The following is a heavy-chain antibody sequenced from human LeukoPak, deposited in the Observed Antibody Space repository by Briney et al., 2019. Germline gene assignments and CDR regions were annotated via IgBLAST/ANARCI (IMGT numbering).Heavy chain of an antibody. CDR2: ISGSGGDSGGST. Sequence: GGSLRLSCAAPGFTFSSFAMSWVRQAPGKGLEWVSVSLISGSGGDSGGSTYYADSVKGRFTISRDDSNNTLYLQMSSLRVEDTAVYYCAKHRSGIAASGFNYWGQGALVSVSS. CDR1: GFTFSSFA. V-gene: IGHV3-23*01. J-gene: IGHJ4*02. D-gene: IGHD6-13*01. CDR3: AKHRSGIAASGFNY.